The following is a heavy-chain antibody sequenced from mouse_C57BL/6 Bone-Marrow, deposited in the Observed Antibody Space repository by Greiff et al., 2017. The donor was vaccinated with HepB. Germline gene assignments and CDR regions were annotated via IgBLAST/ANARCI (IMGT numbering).Heavy chain of an antibody. CDR1: GFTFSDYG. CDR2: ISSGSSTI. Sequence: EVQLVESGGGLVKPGGSLKLSCAASGFTFSDYGMHWVRQAPEKGLEWVAYISSGSSTIYYADTVKGRFTISRDNAKNTLFLQMTSLRSEDTAMYYCARGYYGSRGYWYFDVWGTGTTVTVSS. V-gene: IGHV5-17*01. CDR3: ARGYYGSRGYWYFDV. J-gene: IGHJ1*03. D-gene: IGHD1-1*01.